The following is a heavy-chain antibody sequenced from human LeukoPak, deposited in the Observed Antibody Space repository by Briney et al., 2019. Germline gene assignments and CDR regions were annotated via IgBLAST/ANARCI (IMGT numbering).Heavy chain of an antibody. Sequence: SETLSLTCSVSGVSISSGDYHWAWIRQPPGEGLEWIGSIYRSGVTSYNPSLKSRLTISVNTFNDQFSLKLSSVTATDMAVYYCARQIGGFRWAFDSWGQGTLVTVSS. CDR2: IYRSGVT. J-gene: IGHJ4*02. V-gene: IGHV4-39*01. CDR1: GVSISSGDYH. D-gene: IGHD2/OR15-2a*01. CDR3: ARQIGGFRWAFDS.